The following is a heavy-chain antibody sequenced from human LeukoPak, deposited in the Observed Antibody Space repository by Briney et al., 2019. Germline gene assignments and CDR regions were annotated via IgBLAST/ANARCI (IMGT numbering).Heavy chain of an antibody. CDR2: ISSSSTYI. CDR3: ARASSGPPRY. J-gene: IGHJ4*02. CDR1: GFTFSSYG. Sequence: PGGSLRLSCAASGFTFSSYGMHWVRQAPGKGLEWVSSISSSSTYIYYADSLKGRFTISRDNAKNSVYLQMNSLRVEDTAIYYCARASSGPPRYWGQGTLVTVSS. D-gene: IGHD3-22*01. V-gene: IGHV3-21*01.